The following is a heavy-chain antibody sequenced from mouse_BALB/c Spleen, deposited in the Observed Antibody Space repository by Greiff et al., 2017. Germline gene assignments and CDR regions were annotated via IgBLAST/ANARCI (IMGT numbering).Heavy chain of an antibody. CDR3: ARGPELGPFAY. D-gene: IGHD4-1*01. J-gene: IGHJ3*01. V-gene: IGHV5-6-3*01. CDR1: GFTFSSYG. CDR2: INSNGGST. Sequence: EVKLVESGGGLVQPGGSLKLSCAASGFTFSSYGMSWVRQTPDRRLELVATINSNGGSTYYPDSVKGRFTISRDNAKNTLYLQMSSLKSEDTAMYYCARGPELGPFAYWGQGTLVTVSA.